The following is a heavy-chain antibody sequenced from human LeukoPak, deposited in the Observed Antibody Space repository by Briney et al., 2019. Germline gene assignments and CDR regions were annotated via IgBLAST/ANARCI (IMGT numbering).Heavy chain of an antibody. Sequence: SETLSLTCAVYGGSFSGYYWSWIRQPPGKGLEWIGEINHSGSTNYNPSLKSRVTISVDTSKNQFSLKLSSVTAADTAVYYCARYNWNDYWSDPWGQGTLVTVSS. V-gene: IGHV4-34*01. CDR3: ARYNWNDYWSDP. CDR1: GGSFSGYY. J-gene: IGHJ5*02. D-gene: IGHD1-1*01. CDR2: INHSGST.